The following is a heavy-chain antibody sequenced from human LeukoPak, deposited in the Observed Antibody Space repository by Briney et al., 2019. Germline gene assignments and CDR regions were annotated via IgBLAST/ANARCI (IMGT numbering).Heavy chain of an antibody. CDR3: ANLRGATGSSYFDY. J-gene: IGHJ4*02. CDR2: IYHSGST. Sequence: PSETLSLTCAVSVGSISSSNWWSWVRQPPGQGLEWIGEIYHSGSTNYNPSLKSRVIISVDKSKNQFSLSLSSVTAADTAIYYCANLRGATGSSYFDYWGQGTLVTVSS. CDR1: VGSISSSNW. V-gene: IGHV4-4*02. D-gene: IGHD2-15*01.